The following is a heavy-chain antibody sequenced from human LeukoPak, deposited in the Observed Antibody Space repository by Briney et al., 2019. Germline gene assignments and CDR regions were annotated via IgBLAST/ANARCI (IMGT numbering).Heavy chain of an antibody. V-gene: IGHV4-59*08. CDR1: GGSISSYY. D-gene: IGHD2-21*02. Sequence: SETLSLTCTVSGGSISSYYWSWIRQPPGKGLEWIAYIYYTGNTNYNPSLKSRVTISVDTSKSQFSLRLNSVTAAETAVYYCARHSHGDCKSAMDVWGQGTTVTVSS. CDR3: ARHSHGDCKSAMDV. CDR2: IYYTGNT. J-gene: IGHJ6*02.